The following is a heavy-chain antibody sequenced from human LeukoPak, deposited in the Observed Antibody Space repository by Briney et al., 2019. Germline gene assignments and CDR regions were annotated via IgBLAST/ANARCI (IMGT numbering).Heavy chain of an antibody. V-gene: IGHV3-23*01. J-gene: IGHJ4*02. Sequence: GGSLRPSCAASGFTFSSYAMSWVRQAPGKGLEWVSAISGSGGSTYYADSVKGRFTISRDNSKNTLYLQMNSLRAEDTAVYYCAKDGSTYSSGWPRDYWGQGTLVTVSS. CDR3: AKDGSTYSSGWPRDY. CDR2: ISGSGGST. CDR1: GFTFSSYA. D-gene: IGHD6-19*01.